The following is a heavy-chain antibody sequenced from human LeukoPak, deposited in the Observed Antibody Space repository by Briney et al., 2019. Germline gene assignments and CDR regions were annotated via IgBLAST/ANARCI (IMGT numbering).Heavy chain of an antibody. J-gene: IGHJ4*02. CDR3: ARGSYYYDSSGYYHY. CDR2: INPNSGGT. CDR1: GYTFTGYY. D-gene: IGHD3-22*01. V-gene: IGHV1-2*06. Sequence: ASVKVSCKASGYTFTGYYMHSVRQAPGQGLEWMGRINPNSGGTNYAQKFQGRVTMTRDTSISTAYMELSRLRSDDTAVYYCARGSYYYDSSGYYHYWGQGTLVTVSS.